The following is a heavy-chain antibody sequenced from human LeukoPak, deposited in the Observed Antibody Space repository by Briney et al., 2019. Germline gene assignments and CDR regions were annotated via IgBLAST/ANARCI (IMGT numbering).Heavy chain of an antibody. Sequence: SVKVSCKASGGTFSSYAISWVRQAPGQGLEWMGGIIPIFGTADYAQKFQGRVTMTRNTSISTAYMELSSLRSEDTAVYYCARAYYYYDSSGYYFWGQGTLVTVSS. D-gene: IGHD3-22*01. CDR1: GGTFSSYA. CDR2: IIPIFGTA. V-gene: IGHV1-69*05. J-gene: IGHJ4*02. CDR3: ARAYYYYDSSGYYF.